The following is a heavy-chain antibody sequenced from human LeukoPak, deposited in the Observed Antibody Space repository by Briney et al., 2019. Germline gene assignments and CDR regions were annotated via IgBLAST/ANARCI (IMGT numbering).Heavy chain of an antibody. V-gene: IGHV1-69*13. CDR1: GGTFSSYA. CDR2: IIPIFGTA. CDR3: ARELRLGELSLYYFDY. Sequence: GASVKVSCKASGGTFSSYAISWVRQAPGQGLEWMGRIIPIFGTANYAQKFQGRVTITPDESTSTAYMELSSLRSEDTAVYYCARELRLGELSLYYFDYWGQGTLVTVSS. J-gene: IGHJ4*02. D-gene: IGHD3-16*02.